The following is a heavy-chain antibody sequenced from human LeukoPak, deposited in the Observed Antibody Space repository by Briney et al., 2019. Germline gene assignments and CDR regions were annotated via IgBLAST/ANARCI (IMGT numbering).Heavy chain of an antibody. J-gene: IGHJ4*02. D-gene: IGHD5-24*01. CDR3: ASIPHRDGYNN. V-gene: IGHV1-69*01. Sequence: SVKVSCTASGGTFSSYAISWVRQAPGQGLEWMGGIIPIFGTANYAQTLQGRVTITADESTSTAYMELSSLRSEDTAVYYCASIPHRDGYNNWGQGTLVTVSS. CDR2: IIPIFGTA. CDR1: GGTFSSYA.